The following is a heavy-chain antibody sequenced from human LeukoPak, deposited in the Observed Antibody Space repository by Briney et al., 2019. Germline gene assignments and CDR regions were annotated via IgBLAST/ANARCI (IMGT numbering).Heavy chain of an antibody. D-gene: IGHD3-3*01. Sequence: GGSLGLSCAASGFTFSSYGMHWVRQAPGKGLEWVAFIRYDGSNKYYADSVKGRFTISRDNSKNTLYLQMNSLRAEDTAVYYCARDYDSWSGYHPQPPGDVWGKGTTVTVSS. CDR3: ARDYDSWSGYHPQPPGDV. J-gene: IGHJ6*04. V-gene: IGHV3-30*02. CDR1: GFTFSSYG. CDR2: IRYDGSNK.